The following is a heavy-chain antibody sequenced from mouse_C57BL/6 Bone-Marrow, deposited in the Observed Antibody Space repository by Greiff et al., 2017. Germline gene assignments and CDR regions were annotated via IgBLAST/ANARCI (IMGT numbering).Heavy chain of an antibody. V-gene: IGHV1-81*01. J-gene: IGHJ4*01. CDR3: ARPSYYYGSSPYYAMGY. D-gene: IGHD1-1*01. CDR1: GYTFTSYG. CDR2: IYPRSGNT. Sequence: QVQLQQSGAELARPGASVKLSCKASGYTFTSYGISWVKQRTGQGLEWIGEIYPRSGNTYYNEKFKGKATLTADKSSSTAYMDLRSLTSEDSAVYFCARPSYYYGSSPYYAMGYWGQGTSVTVSS.